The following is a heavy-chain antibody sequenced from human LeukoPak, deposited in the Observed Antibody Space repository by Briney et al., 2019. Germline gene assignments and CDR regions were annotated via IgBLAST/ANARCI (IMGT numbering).Heavy chain of an antibody. V-gene: IGHV5-51*01. J-gene: IGHJ4*02. CDR3: ARRQYSGYDFDF. D-gene: IGHD5-12*01. CDR1: GYIFTNYW. CDR2: IYPRDSDT. Sequence: LGESLKISCKASGYIFTNYWIGWVRQMPGKGLEWMGIIYPRDSDTRYSPSFQGQVTVSADKSISTAYLQWNTLEASDAAMCYCARRQYSGYDFDFWGQGTLVTVST.